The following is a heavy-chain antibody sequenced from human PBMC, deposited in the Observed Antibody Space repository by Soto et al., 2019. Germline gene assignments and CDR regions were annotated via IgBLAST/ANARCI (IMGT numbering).Heavy chain of an antibody. D-gene: IGHD3-10*01. CDR2: ISYDGSNK. CDR1: GFTFSSYG. Sequence: GGSLRLSCAASGFTFSSYGMHWVRQAPGKGLEWVAVISYDGSNKYYADSVKGRFTISRDNSKNTLYLQMNSLRAEDTAVYYCAKVYGDGSGYDAFDIWGQGTMVTVSS. J-gene: IGHJ3*02. V-gene: IGHV3-30*18. CDR3: AKVYGDGSGYDAFDI.